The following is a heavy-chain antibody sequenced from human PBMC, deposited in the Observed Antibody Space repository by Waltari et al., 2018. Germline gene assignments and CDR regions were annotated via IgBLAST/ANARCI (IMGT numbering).Heavy chain of an antibody. CDR2: IDSEDGKT. CDR3: ARTTTLKSLDY. J-gene: IGHJ4*02. D-gene: IGHD4-17*01. V-gene: IGHV1-69-2*01. CDR1: GYTFNDYY. Sequence: EVQLIQSGAEVKKPGASVKISCKASGYTFNDYYMHWVQKAPGKGLEWKGRIDSEDGKTKYAEKLQGRFTMNADTSTDTAYMELSSLRSEDTAVYYCARTTTLKSLDYWGQGTLVTVSS.